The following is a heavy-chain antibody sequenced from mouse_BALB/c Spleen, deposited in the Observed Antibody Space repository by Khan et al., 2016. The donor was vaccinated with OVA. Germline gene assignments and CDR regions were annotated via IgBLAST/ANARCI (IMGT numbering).Heavy chain of an antibody. V-gene: IGHV1S81*02. J-gene: IGHJ2*01. Sequence: QVQLQQPGAELVKPGTSVKLSCKASGYTFTDYWIHWVKQRPGQGLEWIGEINPRTGRTNYTEKVQHKAILTVDKSYTTAYMQRIMLTSEDSSFYYGARGGYSFGTERCFDFCGQGTPLTVSS. CDR1: GYTFTDYW. CDR2: INPRTGRT. CDR3: ARGGYSFGTERCFDF. D-gene: IGHD1-1*01.